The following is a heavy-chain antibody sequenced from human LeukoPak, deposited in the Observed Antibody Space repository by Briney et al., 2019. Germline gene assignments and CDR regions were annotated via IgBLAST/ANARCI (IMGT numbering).Heavy chain of an antibody. CDR2: INPNSGGT. V-gene: IGHV1-2*02. J-gene: IGHJ6*03. CDR3: ARAQVPAALGYYYYMDV. CDR1: GYTFTDYY. Sequence: ASVKVSCKTSGYTFTDYYMHWVRQAPGQGLEWMGWINPNSGGTKYAQRFQGRMTMTRDTSISTAYMELSSLRSDDTAMYYCARAQVPAALGYYYYMDVWGKGTTVTVSS. D-gene: IGHD2-2*01.